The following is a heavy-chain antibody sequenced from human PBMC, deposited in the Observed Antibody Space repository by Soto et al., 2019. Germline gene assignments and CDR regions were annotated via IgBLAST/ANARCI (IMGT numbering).Heavy chain of an antibody. CDR3: VRGGGVDKVTPTRVVFDN. CDR1: GYTFTGNY. Sequence: QVQLVQSGAEVKKPGASVKVSCKASGYTFTGNYVHWVRQAPGLGPEWMAWINPRSGGTDYAQKFQGRVTITRDTSITTAYLDLSRLTSDDTATYYCVRGGGVDKVTPTRVVFDNWGQGTLLTVSS. D-gene: IGHD2-21*02. V-gene: IGHV1-2*02. J-gene: IGHJ4*02. CDR2: INPRSGGT.